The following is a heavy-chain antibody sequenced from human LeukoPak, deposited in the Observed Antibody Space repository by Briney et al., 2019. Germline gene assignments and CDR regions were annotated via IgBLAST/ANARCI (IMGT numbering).Heavy chain of an antibody. CDR3: ARCGLRFLEWSCDY. D-gene: IGHD3-3*01. Sequence: SETLSLTCNVSGASISRYYWGWIRQPAGKGLEWIGRIYTSGSTNYNPSLKSRVTISVDTSRNQFSLKLSSVTAADTAVYYCARCGLRFLEWSCDYWGQGTLVTVSS. CDR1: GASISRYY. CDR2: IYTSGST. J-gene: IGHJ4*02. V-gene: IGHV4-4*07.